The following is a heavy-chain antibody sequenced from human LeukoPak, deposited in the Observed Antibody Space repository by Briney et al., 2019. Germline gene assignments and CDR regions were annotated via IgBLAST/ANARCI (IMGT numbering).Heavy chain of an antibody. CDR2: ISGSDGAT. J-gene: IGHJ5*02. CDR1: GFIFSNYA. V-gene: IGHV3-21*01. CDR3: ARAQGIVLVGFDP. Sequence: GGTLRLSCAASGFIFSNYAMTWVRQAPGKGLEWVSTISGSDGATYYADSVKGRFTISRDNAKNSLYLQMNSLRAEDTAVYYCARAQGIVLVGFDPWGQGTLVTVSS. D-gene: IGHD3-22*01.